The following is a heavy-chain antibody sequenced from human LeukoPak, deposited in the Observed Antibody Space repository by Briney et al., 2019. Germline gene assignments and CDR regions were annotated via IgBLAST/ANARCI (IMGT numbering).Heavy chain of an antibody. V-gene: IGHV4-59*08. CDR1: GGSISSHY. D-gene: IGHD4-17*01. CDR3: ARQTTPPAFDI. Sequence: KASETLSLTCTVSGGSISSHYWSWIRQPPGKGLEWIGYIHYSGTTNYNPSLKSRVTMSVDTSKNQFSLKMISVTAADTAVYYCARQTTPPAFDIWGQGTMVTVSS. J-gene: IGHJ3*02. CDR2: IHYSGTT.